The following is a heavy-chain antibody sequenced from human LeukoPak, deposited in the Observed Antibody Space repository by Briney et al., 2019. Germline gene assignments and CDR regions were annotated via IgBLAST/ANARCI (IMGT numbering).Heavy chain of an antibody. Sequence: PGGSLRLSCAASGFTFDDYGMHLVRQAPGKGLEWVSLITWDGVTTYYADSVKGRFTISRDNANNYLYLQMNSLRPEDTGLYYCVRSRVRGDPFDPWGQGTLATVSS. CDR1: GFTFDDYG. V-gene: IGHV3-43*01. CDR3: VRSRVRGDPFDP. J-gene: IGHJ5*02. CDR2: ITWDGVTT. D-gene: IGHD3-10*01.